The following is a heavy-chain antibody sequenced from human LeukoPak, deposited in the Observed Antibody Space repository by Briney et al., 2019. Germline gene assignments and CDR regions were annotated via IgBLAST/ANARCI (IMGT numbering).Heavy chain of an antibody. CDR3: ARIRGGFFNAFDI. Sequence: GGSLRLSCAATGFTFSSYWMSWVRQAPGMGLEWVANIKQDGSEKYYVDSVKGRFTISRDNAKNSLYLQMNSLRAEDTAVYYCARIRGGFFNAFDIWGQGTMVTVSS. D-gene: IGHD3-16*01. V-gene: IGHV3-7*01. J-gene: IGHJ3*02. CDR1: GFTFSSYW. CDR2: IKQDGSEK.